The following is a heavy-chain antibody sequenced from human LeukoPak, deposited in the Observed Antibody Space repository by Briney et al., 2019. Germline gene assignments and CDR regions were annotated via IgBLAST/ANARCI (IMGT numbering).Heavy chain of an antibody. CDR3: ASQRDYGDYVDGYYFDY. V-gene: IGHV1-69*04. CDR1: GDTFSSYG. Sequence: SVKVSCKASGDTFSSYGISWVRQAPGQGLEWMGRIIPIHGIANYAQKFQVRVTITADKSTSTAYMELSSLRSEDTAVYFCASQRDYGDYVDGYYFDYWGQGTLVTVSS. D-gene: IGHD4-17*01. CDR2: IIPIHGIA. J-gene: IGHJ4*02.